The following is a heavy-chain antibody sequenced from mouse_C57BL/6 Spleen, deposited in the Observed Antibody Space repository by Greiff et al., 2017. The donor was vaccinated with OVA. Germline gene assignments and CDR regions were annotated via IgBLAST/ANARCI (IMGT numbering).Heavy chain of an antibody. CDR3: ARTLLLWGYYFDY. CDR2: IYPRDGST. V-gene: IGHV1-78*01. J-gene: IGHJ2*01. CDR1: GYTFTDHT. D-gene: IGHD2-1*01. Sequence: VQRVESDAELVKPGASVKISCKVSGYTFTDHTIHWMKQRPEQGLEWIGYIYPRDGSTKYNEKFKGKATLTADKSSSTAYMQLNSLTSEDSAVYFCARTLLLWGYYFDYWGQGTTLTVSS.